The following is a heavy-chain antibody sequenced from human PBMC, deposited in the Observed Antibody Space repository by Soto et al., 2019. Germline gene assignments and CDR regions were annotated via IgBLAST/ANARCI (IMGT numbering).Heavy chain of an antibody. CDR2: AGNKATKHTT. CDR3: AKVVGSTPFYWFNP. CDR1: GFVFSEHH. V-gene: IGHV3-72*01. D-gene: IGHD1-26*01. Sequence: EVQLVESGGGLVQPGGSLRLSCAASGFVFSEHHMDWVRQAPGKGLEWVGRAGNKATKHTTQYAASVKGRFPIPRDESKSSLYLQMNSQKTDDTAMDYCAKVVGSTPFYWFNPWSQGTLVTVSS. J-gene: IGHJ5*02.